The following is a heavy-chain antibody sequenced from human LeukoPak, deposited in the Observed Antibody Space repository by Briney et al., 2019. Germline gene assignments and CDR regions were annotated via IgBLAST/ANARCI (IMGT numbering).Heavy chain of an antibody. D-gene: IGHD3-10*01. J-gene: IGHJ5*02. CDR1: GGTFSSYA. CDR2: IIPIFGTA. Sequence: GSSVKVSCKASGGTFSSYAISWVRQAPGQGLEWMGGIIPIFGTANYAQKFQGRVTITADKSTSTAYMELSSLRSEDTPVYYCARAMVRGVIWWFDPWGQGTLVTVSS. CDR3: ARAMVRGVIWWFDP. V-gene: IGHV1-69*06.